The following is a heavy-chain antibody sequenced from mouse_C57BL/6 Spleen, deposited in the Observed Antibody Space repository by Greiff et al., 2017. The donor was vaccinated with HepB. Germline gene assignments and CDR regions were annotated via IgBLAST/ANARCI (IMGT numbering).Heavy chain of an antibody. CDR3: TRRTGGLYFDY. J-gene: IGHJ2*01. CDR2: IDPETGGT. CDR1: GYTFTDYE. Sequence: SGAELVRPGASVTLSCKASGYTFTDYEMHWVKQTPVHGLEWIGAIDPETGGTAYNQKFKGKAILTADKSSSTAYMELRSLTSEDSAVYYCTRRTGGLYFDYWGQGTTLTVSS. V-gene: IGHV1-15*01.